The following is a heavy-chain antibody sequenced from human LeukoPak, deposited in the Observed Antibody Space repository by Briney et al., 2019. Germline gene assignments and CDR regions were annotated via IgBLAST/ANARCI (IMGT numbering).Heavy chain of an antibody. D-gene: IGHD3-22*01. CDR1: GGSISSYY. V-gene: IGHV4-4*07. CDR3: ARVPINYYDSSGYFDY. CDR2: IYTSGST. Sequence: PSETLSLTCTVSGGSISSYYWSWIRQPAGKGLEWIGRIYTSGSTNYNPSLKSRVTTSVDTSKNQFSLKLSSVTAADTAVYYCARVPINYYDSSGYFDYWGQGTLVTVSS. J-gene: IGHJ4*02.